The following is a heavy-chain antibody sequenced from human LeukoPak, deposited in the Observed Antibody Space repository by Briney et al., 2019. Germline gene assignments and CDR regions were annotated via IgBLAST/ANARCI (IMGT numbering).Heavy chain of an antibody. D-gene: IGHD3-10*01. CDR3: ARVPELLWFGEFPY. CDR2: INPNSGGT. J-gene: IGHJ4*01. V-gene: IGHV1-2*02. CDR1: GYTFTGYY. Sequence: GASVKVSCEASGYTFTGYYMHWVRQAPGQGLEWMGWINPNSGGTNYAQKFQGRVTMTRDTSISTAYMELSRLRSDDTAVYYCARVPELLWFGEFPYWGQGTLVTVSS.